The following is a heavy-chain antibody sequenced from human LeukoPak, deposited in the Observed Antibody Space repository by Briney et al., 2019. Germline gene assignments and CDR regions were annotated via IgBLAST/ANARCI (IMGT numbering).Heavy chain of an antibody. D-gene: IGHD5-18*01. J-gene: IGHJ6*03. V-gene: IGHV1-8*01. CDR1: GYTFTSYD. Sequence: GASVKVSCKASGYTFTSYDINGVRQATGQGLEWMGWMNPNSGNTGYAQKFQGRVTMNRNTSISTAYMELSSLRSEDTAVYYCARDNGGTAMAYYYYYYMDVWGKGTTVIISS. CDR3: ARDNGGTAMAYYYYYYMDV. CDR2: MNPNSGNT.